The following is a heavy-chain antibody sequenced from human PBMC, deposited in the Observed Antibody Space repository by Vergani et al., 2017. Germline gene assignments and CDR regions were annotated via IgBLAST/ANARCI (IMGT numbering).Heavy chain of an antibody. D-gene: IGHD3-16*01. CDR1: GYTFTDYW. CDR3: VLRRGERHEVDY. V-gene: IGHV5-51*01. Sequence: EVQLVQSGAEGKKPGESLTISCQGSGYTFTDYWVGWVRQQPGKGLEWMGVVYARDSITRYSLSFEGQVTIAAHKSINTAYLEWDSLMSSDSAMYYCVLRRGERHEVDYWGQGTLVTV. J-gene: IGHJ4*02. CDR2: VYARDSIT.